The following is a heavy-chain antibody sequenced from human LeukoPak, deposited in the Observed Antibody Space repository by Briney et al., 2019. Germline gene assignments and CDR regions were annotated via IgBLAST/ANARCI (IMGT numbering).Heavy chain of an antibody. Sequence: GGSLRLSCAASGFTFSSNGMHWVRQAPGKGLEWVALIWYDGSKKSYADSVKGRFTISRDNSNNMLSLQMNSLRAEDTAVYYCARLTGSYLDYWGQGTVVTVSS. V-gene: IGHV3-33*01. CDR2: IWYDGSKK. CDR1: GFTFSSNG. CDR3: ARLTGSYLDY. D-gene: IGHD7-27*01. J-gene: IGHJ4*02.